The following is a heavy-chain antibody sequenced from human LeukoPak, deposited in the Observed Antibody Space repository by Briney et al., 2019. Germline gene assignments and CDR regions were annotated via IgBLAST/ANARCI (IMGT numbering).Heavy chain of an antibody. J-gene: IGHJ4*02. CDR3: GRDSSGYPDY. CDR1: GFTFSSYG. CDR2: IWYDGSNK. V-gene: IGHV3-33*01. Sequence: GRSLRLSCAASGFTFSSYGMHWVRQAPGKGLEWVAVIWYDGSNKYYADSVKGRFTISRDNSKNTLYLQMNSLRAEDTAVHYCGRDSSGYPDYWGQGTLVTVSS. D-gene: IGHD3-22*01.